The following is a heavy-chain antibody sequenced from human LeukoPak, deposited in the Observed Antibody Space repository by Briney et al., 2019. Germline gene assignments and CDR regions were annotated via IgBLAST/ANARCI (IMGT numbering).Heavy chain of an antibody. V-gene: IGHV3-21*04. CDR3: ASPLPRDFWSGYDY. CDR1: GFTFSSYS. D-gene: IGHD3-3*01. Sequence: GGSLRLSCAASGFTFSSYSMNWVRQAPGKGLEWVSSISSSSSYIYYADSVKGRFTISRDNAKNSLYLQMNRLRAEDTAVYYCASPLPRDFWSGYDYWGQGTLVTVSS. CDR2: ISSSSSYI. J-gene: IGHJ4*02.